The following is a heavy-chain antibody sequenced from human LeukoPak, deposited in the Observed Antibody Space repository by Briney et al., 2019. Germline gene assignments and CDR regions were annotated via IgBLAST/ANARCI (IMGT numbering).Heavy chain of an antibody. D-gene: IGHD2-2*01. J-gene: IGHJ4*02. CDR3: ARGGVVPAASFDY. Sequence: PGGSLRLSCAASGFTFSTYWMHWVRQAPGKGLVWVSRLNSDGSSTTYADSVKGRFTISRDNANNTLYLQMNSLRTEDTAVYYCARGGVVPAASFDYWGQGTLVTVSS. CDR1: GFTFSTYW. V-gene: IGHV3-74*01. CDR2: LNSDGSST.